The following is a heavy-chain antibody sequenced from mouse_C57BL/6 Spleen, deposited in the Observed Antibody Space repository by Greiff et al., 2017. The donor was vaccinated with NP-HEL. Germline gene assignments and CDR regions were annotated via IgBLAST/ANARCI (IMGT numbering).Heavy chain of an antibody. D-gene: IGHD2-14*01. V-gene: IGHV1-26*01. Sequence: EVQLQQSGPELVKPGASVKISCKASGYTFTDYYMNWVKQSHGKSLEWIGDINPNNGGTSYNQKFKGKATLTVDKSSSTAYMELRSLTSEDSAGDYCASGGTDAMDYWGQGTSVTVSS. J-gene: IGHJ4*01. CDR1: GYTFTDYY. CDR3: ASGGTDAMDY. CDR2: INPNNGGT.